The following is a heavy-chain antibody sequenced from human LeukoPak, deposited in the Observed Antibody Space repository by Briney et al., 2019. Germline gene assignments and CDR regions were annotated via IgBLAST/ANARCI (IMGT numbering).Heavy chain of an antibody. Sequence: PGGSLRLSCAASGFTFSSYAMSGVRQAPGKGLEWVSAISGSGGSTYYADSVKGRFTISRDNSKNTLYLQMNSLRAEDTAVYYCAKDRGANDAFDIWGQGTMVTVSS. J-gene: IGHJ3*02. V-gene: IGHV3-23*01. CDR3: AKDRGANDAFDI. D-gene: IGHD1-26*01. CDR1: GFTFSSYA. CDR2: ISGSGGST.